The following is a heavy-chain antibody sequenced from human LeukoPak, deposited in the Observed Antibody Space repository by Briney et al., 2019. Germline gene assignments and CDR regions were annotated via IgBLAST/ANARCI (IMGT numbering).Heavy chain of an antibody. J-gene: IGHJ5*01. CDR3: AKHNWNYDS. D-gene: IGHD1-1*01. CDR2: ISGDRGTA. CDR1: GFTFDDYS. Sequence: PVVSLRLCCAASGFTFDDYSMPWARQAPGNGLDWVSLISGDRGTASYADSVKGRFTIASDNSENSLYLQMSSLRAEDTALYYCAKHNWNYDSWGQGTLVTVSA. V-gene: IGHV3-43*02.